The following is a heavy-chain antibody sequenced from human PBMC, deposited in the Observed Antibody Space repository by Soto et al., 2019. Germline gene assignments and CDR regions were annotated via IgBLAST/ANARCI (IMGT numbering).Heavy chain of an antibody. CDR1: GFTFTNSA. V-gene: IGHV1-58*01. D-gene: IGHD1-26*01. CDR3: AAANLFHPAGSYTSHMDV. J-gene: IGHJ6*02. Sequence: SLKVSCTASGFTFTNSAVQWVEQARGQRLEWIGWIVVGSGNTNYAQKFQERVTITRDMSTSTAYMELSSLRSEDTAVYYCAAANLFHPAGSYTSHMDVWGQLTRIPVSS. CDR2: IVVGSGNT.